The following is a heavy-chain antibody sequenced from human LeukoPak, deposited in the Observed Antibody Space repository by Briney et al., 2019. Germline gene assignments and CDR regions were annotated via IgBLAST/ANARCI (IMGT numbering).Heavy chain of an antibody. V-gene: IGHV3-21*01. CDR3: ASENPQLGFGY. CDR1: GFTFRSYS. CDR2: ISSSSSYI. J-gene: IGHJ4*02. Sequence: PGGSLRLSCAASGFTFRSYSMNWVRQAPGKELEWVSSISSSSSYIYYADSVKGRFTIPRDNAKNSLYLQMNSLRAEDTAVYYCASENPQLGFGYWGQGTLVTVSS. D-gene: IGHD5-18*01.